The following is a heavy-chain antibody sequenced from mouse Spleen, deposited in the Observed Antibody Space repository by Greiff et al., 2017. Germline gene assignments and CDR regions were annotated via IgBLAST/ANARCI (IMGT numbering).Heavy chain of an antibody. CDR1: GYTFTSYW. D-gene: IGHD1-2*01. CDR2: IDPSDSYT. Sequence: VQLQQPGAELVRPGTSVKLSCKASGYTFTSYWMHWVKQRPGQGLEWIGVIDPSDSYTNYNQKFKGKATLTVDTSSSTAYMQLSSLTSEDSAVYYCATLLRGSKGAMDYWGQGTSVTVSS. CDR3: ATLLRGSKGAMDY. J-gene: IGHJ4*01. V-gene: IGHV1-59*01.